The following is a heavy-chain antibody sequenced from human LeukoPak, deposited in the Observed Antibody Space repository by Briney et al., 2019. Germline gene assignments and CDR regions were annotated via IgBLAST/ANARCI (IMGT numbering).Heavy chain of an antibody. CDR2: INSDGSST. CDR1: GFTFSRYS. CDR3: TRVMTIDYYDTSGYYY. J-gene: IGHJ4*02. V-gene: IGHV3-74*01. D-gene: IGHD3-22*01. Sequence: GGSLRLSCAASGFTFSRYSMHWVRQAPGKGLVWVSRINSDGSSTNYADAVKGRFTVSRANAKNTLYLQMNSLRAEDTAVYYCTRVMTIDYYDTSGYYYWGQGTLVTVSS.